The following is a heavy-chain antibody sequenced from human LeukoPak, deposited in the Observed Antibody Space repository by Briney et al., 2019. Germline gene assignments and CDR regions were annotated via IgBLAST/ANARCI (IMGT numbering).Heavy chain of an antibody. V-gene: IGHV3-23*01. Sequence: TGGSLRLSCAASGFTFSSYAMSWVRQAPGKGLEWVSAISGSGGSTYYADSVKGRFTISRDNSKNTLYLQMNSLRAEDTAVYYCAKGRYYDSSGYGHGDYWGQGTLVTVSS. CDR2: ISGSGGST. CDR3: AKGRYYDSSGYGHGDY. J-gene: IGHJ4*02. D-gene: IGHD3-22*01. CDR1: GFTFSSYA.